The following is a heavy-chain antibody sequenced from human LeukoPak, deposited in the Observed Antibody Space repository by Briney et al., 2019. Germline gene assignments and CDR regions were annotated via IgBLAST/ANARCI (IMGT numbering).Heavy chain of an antibody. V-gene: IGHV3-23*01. D-gene: IGHD3-16*01. CDR2: ISDSGGRT. CDR3: AYKRSVWGPGDH. CDR1: GFTFSSYA. Sequence: HTGGSLRLSCATSGFTFSSYAMSWVRQAPGKGLEWVSVISDSGGRTYYADSVKGRFSISRDNSKNTLYLQMNSLRAEDTAVYYCAYKRSVWGPGDHWGQGTLVTVSS. J-gene: IGHJ4*02.